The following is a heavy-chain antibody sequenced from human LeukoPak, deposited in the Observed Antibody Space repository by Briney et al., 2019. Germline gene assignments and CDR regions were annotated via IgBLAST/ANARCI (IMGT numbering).Heavy chain of an antibody. CDR2: IYSDGST. CDR1: GFTVSSNY. V-gene: IGHV3-66*02. Sequence: GGSLRLSCAASGFTVSSNYMTWVRQAPGKGLEWVSVIYSDGSTFYADSVKGRFTISRDNSRNTLYLQMDSLRPEDTAVYYCTNLPTYWGQGTLVTVSS. J-gene: IGHJ4*02. CDR3: TNLPTY.